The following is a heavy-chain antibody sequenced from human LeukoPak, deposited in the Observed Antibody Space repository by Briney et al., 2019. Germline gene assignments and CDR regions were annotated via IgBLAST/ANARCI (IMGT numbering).Heavy chain of an antibody. CDR3: ASSNYGSASYIRAFDI. V-gene: IGHV4-34*01. Sequence: SETLSLTCAVYGGSFSGYYWNGIRQPPGKGLEWIGEINHSGRTNYNPSLKSRVTISVDTTTKQFSLKLSSVTAADTAVYYCASSNYGSASYIRAFDIWGLGTMVTVSS. D-gene: IGHD3-10*01. J-gene: IGHJ3*02. CDR1: GGSFSGYY. CDR2: INHSGRT.